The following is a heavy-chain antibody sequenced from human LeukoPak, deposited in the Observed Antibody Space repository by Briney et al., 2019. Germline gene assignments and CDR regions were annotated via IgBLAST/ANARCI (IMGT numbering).Heavy chain of an antibody. V-gene: IGHV4-59*08. Sequence: SETLSLTCTVSGGSISSYYWSWIRQPPGKGLDWIGYIYYSGSTNHNPSLKSRVTISVDTSKNQFSLKLSSVTAADTAVYYCARHVKGSTHGFDPWGQGTLVTVSS. CDR1: GGSISSYY. CDR2: IYYSGST. CDR3: ARHVKGSTHGFDP. D-gene: IGHD2/OR15-2a*01. J-gene: IGHJ5*02.